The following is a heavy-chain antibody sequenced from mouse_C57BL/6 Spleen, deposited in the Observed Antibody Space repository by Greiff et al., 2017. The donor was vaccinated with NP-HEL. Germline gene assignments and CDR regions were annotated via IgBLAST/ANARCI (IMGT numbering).Heavy chain of an antibody. CDR3: ARGPHYYGSSRFDY. J-gene: IGHJ2*01. V-gene: IGHV1-52*01. D-gene: IGHD1-1*01. CDR2: IDPSDSET. CDR1: GYTFTSYW. Sequence: QVQLQQPGAELVRPGSSVKLSCKASGYTFTSYWMHWVKQRPIQGLEWIGNIDPSDSETHYNQKFKDKATLTVDKSSSTAYMQLSSLTSEDSAVYYCARGPHYYGSSRFDYGGQGTTLTVSS.